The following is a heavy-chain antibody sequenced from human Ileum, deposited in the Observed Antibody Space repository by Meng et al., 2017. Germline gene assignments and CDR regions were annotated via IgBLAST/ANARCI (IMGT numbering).Heavy chain of an antibody. D-gene: IGHD2-15*01. CDR2: IYLAGSP. J-gene: IGHJ4*02. CDR1: GGSISSSFY. V-gene: IGHV4-4*02. Sequence: VQRRESGPGLVGPSGTLSLTCTVSGGSISSSFYWSWVRQSPGKGLEWIGQIYLAGSPNYNPSLESRVTISVDKSKNQFSLRLTSVTAADTAIFYCVRHGGKYFDSWGQGTLVTVSS. CDR3: VRHGGKYFDS.